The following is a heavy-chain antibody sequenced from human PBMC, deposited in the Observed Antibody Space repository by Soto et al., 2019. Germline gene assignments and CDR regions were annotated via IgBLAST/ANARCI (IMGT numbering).Heavy chain of an antibody. Sequence: EIQLMQSGGGLVRPGGSLRLSCAASGFSFSSYWMSWVRQAPGKGPEWVANIKEDGGEQHYVDSVKGRFTISRDNTENSLFLQMNNLRAEDSAIYYCAITTSTVSYWFDPWGPETQVTVSS. D-gene: IGHD4-4*01. J-gene: IGHJ5*02. V-gene: IGHV3-7*03. CDR2: IKEDGGEQ. CDR1: GFSFSSYW. CDR3: AITTSTVSYWFDP.